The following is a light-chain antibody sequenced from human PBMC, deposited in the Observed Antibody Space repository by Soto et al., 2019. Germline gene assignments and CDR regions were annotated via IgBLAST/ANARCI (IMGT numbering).Light chain of an antibody. CDR2: EVS. J-gene: IGLJ1*01. CDR3: SSYADTSNHV. CDR1: SSDVGGYNY. V-gene: IGLV2-8*01. Sequence: QSVLTQPPSASGSPGQSVTISCTGTSSDVGGYNYVSWSQQHPGKAPKLMIYEVSKRPSGVPDRFSGSKSGNTASLTVSGLQAEDEADYYCSSYADTSNHVFGTGTRSPS.